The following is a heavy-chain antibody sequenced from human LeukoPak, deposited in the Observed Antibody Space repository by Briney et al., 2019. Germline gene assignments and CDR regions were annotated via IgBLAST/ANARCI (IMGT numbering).Heavy chain of an antibody. J-gene: IGHJ4*02. Sequence: GGSLRLSCAASGFTFSSYAMHWVRQAPGKGLGWVAVISYDGSNKYYADSVKGRFTISRDNSKTTLYLQMNRLRAEDTAVYYCARGDGSRAPLNSWGQGTLVTVSS. V-gene: IGHV3-30-3*01. D-gene: IGHD5-24*01. CDR3: ARGDGSRAPLNS. CDR2: ISYDGSNK. CDR1: GFTFSSYA.